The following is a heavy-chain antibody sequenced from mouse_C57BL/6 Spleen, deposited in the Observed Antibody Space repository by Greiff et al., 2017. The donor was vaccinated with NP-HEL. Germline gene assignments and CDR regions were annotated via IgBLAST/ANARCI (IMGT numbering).Heavy chain of an antibody. D-gene: IGHD4-1*01. CDR1: GYTFTSYW. CDR2: IDPSDSYT. J-gene: IGHJ1*03. Sequence: VQLQQSGAELVMPGASVKLSCKASGYTFTSYWMHWVKQRPGQGLEWIGEIDPSDSYTNYNQKFKGKSTLTVDKSSSTAYMQLSSLTSEDSAVYYCARKTGSHWYFDVWGTRTTVTVSS. V-gene: IGHV1-69*01. CDR3: ARKTGSHWYFDV.